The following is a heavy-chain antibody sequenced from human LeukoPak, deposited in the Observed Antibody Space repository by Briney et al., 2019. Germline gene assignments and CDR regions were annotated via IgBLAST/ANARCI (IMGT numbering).Heavy chain of an antibody. Sequence: PGGSLRLSCAAYGFMFDDYGMHWVRQAPGKGLEWVSGISWNSGSIGYADSVKGRFTISRDNAKNSLYLQMNSLRAEDTALYYCAKEAGTSHYYYYGMDVWGQGTTVTVSS. CDR1: GFMFDDYG. CDR3: AKEAGTSHYYYYGMDV. D-gene: IGHD6-19*01. J-gene: IGHJ6*02. V-gene: IGHV3-9*01. CDR2: ISWNSGSI.